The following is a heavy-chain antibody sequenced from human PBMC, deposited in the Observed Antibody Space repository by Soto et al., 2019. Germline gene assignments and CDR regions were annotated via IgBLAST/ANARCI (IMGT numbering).Heavy chain of an antibody. Sequence: SETLSLTCAVSGYSISGSNWWGWIRQPPGKGLEWIGYIYYSGSTNYNPSLKSRVTISVDTSKNQFSLKLSSVTAADTAVYYCARGRYCSGGSCYSRWFDPWGQGTLVTVSS. CDR2: IYYSGST. CDR3: ARGRYCSGGSCYSRWFDP. J-gene: IGHJ5*02. V-gene: IGHV4-28*01. CDR1: GYSISGSNW. D-gene: IGHD2-15*01.